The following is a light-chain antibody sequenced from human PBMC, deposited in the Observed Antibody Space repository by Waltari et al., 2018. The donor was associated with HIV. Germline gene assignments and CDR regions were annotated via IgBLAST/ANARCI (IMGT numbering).Light chain of an antibody. CDR2: GAS. J-gene: IGKJ1*01. CDR3: QQYLDWPPWT. V-gene: IGKV3D-15*01. CDR1: QNIGGN. Sequence: DIVMTQSPATLSVSPGERATLSCRASQNIGGNLAWYQQRHGQPPRLLIYGASSRERGIPARFSGRGSGTEFTLTITNLESEDSAVYFCQQYLDWPPWTFGQGTK.